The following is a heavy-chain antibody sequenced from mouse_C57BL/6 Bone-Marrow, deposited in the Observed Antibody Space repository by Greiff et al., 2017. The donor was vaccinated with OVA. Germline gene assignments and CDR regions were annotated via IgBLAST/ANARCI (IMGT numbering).Heavy chain of an antibody. Sequence: VQLKESGAELVRPGASVKLSCTASGFNIKDDYMPWVKQRPEQGLEWIGWIDPKNGDTEYASKFQGKATITADTSSTTAYLQLSSLTSEDTAVYYCTSYGNFDYWGQGTTLTVSS. J-gene: IGHJ2*01. CDR3: TSYGNFDY. D-gene: IGHD2-1*01. CDR2: IDPKNGDT. V-gene: IGHV14-4*01. CDR1: GFNIKDDY.